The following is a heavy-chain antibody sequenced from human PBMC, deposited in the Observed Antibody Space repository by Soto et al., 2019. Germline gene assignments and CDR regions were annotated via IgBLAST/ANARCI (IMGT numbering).Heavy chain of an antibody. CDR1: GGSISSGGYS. CDR2: IYHSGST. D-gene: IGHD1-1*01. Sequence: SETLSLTCAVSGGSISSGGYSWSWIRQPPGKGLEWIGYIYHSGSTYYNPSLKSRVTISVDRSKNQFSLKLSSVTAADTAVYYCARVSFWNDNVGIDYWGQGTLVTVSS. CDR3: ARVSFWNDNVGIDY. V-gene: IGHV4-30-2*01. J-gene: IGHJ4*02.